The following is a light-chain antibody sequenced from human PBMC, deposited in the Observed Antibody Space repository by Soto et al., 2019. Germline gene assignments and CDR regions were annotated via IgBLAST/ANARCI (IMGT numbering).Light chain of an antibody. Sequence: EIVLTQSPGTLSLSPGERATLSCRASQSVSSTSLAWYQQKPGQAPRLLIYGASSRATGIPERFSGSGSGTDFTLTISSLQSEDFAVYYCQQYNNWPPWTFGQGTKVDIK. J-gene: IGKJ1*01. CDR1: QSVSSTS. CDR3: QQYNNWPPWT. CDR2: GAS. V-gene: IGKV3-20*01.